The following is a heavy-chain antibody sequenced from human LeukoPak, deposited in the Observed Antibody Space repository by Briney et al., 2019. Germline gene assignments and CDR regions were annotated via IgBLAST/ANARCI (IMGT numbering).Heavy chain of an antibody. CDR2: IYHSGST. V-gene: IGHV4-4*02. CDR1: GGSISSSNW. J-gene: IGHJ4*02. Sequence: PSETLSLTCAVSGGSISSSNWWSWVRQPPGKGLEWIGEIYHSGSTNYNPSLKSRVTISVDTSKNQFSLKVTSVTAADTAVYYCARRTITAPRVDYWGRGTLVTVSS. CDR3: ARRTITAPRVDY. D-gene: IGHD6-6*01.